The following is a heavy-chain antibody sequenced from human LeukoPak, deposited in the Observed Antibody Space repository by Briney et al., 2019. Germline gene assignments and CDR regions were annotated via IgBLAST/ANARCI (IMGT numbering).Heavy chain of an antibody. J-gene: IGHJ5*02. D-gene: IGHD2-2*01. CDR2: IYYSGST. CDR1: GGSISSGDYY. CDR3: VPYCSSTSCRRAVVP. V-gene: IGHV4-30-4*01. Sequence: SETLSLTCTVSGGSISSGDYYWSWIRQPPGKGLEWIGYIYYSGSTYYNPSLKSRVTISVDTSKNQFSLKLSSVTAADTAVYYCVPYCSSTSCRRAVVPGGQGTLVTVSS.